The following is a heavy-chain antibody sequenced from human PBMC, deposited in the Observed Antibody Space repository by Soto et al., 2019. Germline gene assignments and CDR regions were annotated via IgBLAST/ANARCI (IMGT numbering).Heavy chain of an antibody. D-gene: IGHD5-18*01. CDR1: GFTFSSYG. CDR3: HCGYSYGFHSGGPHFYYYYYVMDV. CDR2: ISYDGSNK. J-gene: IGHJ6*01. Sequence: GGSLRLSCAASGFTFSSYGMHWVRQAPGKGLEWVAVISYDGSNKYYADSVKGRFTISRDNSKNTLYLQMNSLRAEDTAVYYCHCGYSYGFHSGGPHFYYYYYVMDVWAQGAAVSVSS. V-gene: IGHV3-30*03.